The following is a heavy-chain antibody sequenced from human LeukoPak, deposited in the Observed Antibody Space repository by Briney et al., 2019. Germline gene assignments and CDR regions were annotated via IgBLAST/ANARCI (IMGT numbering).Heavy chain of an antibody. CDR1: GFTFSSYG. Sequence: PGRSLRLSCAASGFTFSSYGMHWVRQAPGKGLEWVAVIWYDGSNKYYADSVKGRFTISRDNSNNMLYLQVSSLRPEDTAVYYCARGPYYGSGTFDYWGQGTLVTVSS. V-gene: IGHV3-33*01. CDR3: ARGPYYGSGTFDY. J-gene: IGHJ4*02. CDR2: IWYDGSNK. D-gene: IGHD3-10*01.